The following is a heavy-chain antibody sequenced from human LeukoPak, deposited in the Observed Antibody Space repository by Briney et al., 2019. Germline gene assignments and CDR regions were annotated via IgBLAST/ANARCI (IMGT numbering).Heavy chain of an antibody. D-gene: IGHD3-22*01. CDR3: AKGNTYYYDSSGLYNWFDP. J-gene: IGHJ5*02. Sequence: GGSLRLSCAASGSTFSSYAMSWVRQAPGKGLEWVSAISGSGGSTYYADSVKGRFTISRDNSKNTLYLQMNSLRAEDTAVYYCAKGNTYYYDSSGLYNWFDPWGQGTLVTVSS. V-gene: IGHV3-23*01. CDR1: GSTFSSYA. CDR2: ISGSGGST.